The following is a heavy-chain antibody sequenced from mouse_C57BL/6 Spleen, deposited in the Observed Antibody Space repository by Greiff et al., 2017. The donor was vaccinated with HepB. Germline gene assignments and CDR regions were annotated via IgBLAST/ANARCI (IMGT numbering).Heavy chain of an antibody. D-gene: IGHD2-2*01. V-gene: IGHV1-39*01. Sequence: LVESGPELVKPGASVKISCKASGYSFTDYNMNWVKQSNGKSLEWIGVINPNYGTTSYNQKFKGKATLTVDQSSSTAYMQLNSLTSEDSAVYYCAREVGYDEEVRFAYWGQGTLVTVSA. CDR3: AREVGYDEEVRFAY. CDR2: INPNYGTT. J-gene: IGHJ3*01. CDR1: GYSFTDYN.